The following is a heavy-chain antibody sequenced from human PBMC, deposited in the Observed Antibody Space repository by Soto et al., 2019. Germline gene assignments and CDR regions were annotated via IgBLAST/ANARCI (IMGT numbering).Heavy chain of an antibody. CDR2: ISAYTDDP. CDR3: ARVIPGAEAWFDP. V-gene: IGHV1-18*01. D-gene: IGHD2-2*01. CDR1: GNTFTNLG. J-gene: IGHJ5*02. Sequence: ASVKVSCKASGNTFTNLGFTWLRQSPGQGLEWMGWISAYTDDPNYARKFQGRVTMTIDTSTSTAYLDLRSLTSDDTAVYYCARVIPGAEAWFDPWGQGTLVTVSS.